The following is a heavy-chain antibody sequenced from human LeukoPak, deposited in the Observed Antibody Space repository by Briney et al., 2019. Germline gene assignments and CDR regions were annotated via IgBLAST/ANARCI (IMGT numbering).Heavy chain of an antibody. Sequence: GGSLRLSCAASGFTFSSYGMHWVRQAPGKGLEWVAVISYDGTNKYYADSVKGRFTISRDNSKNTLYLQMNSLRAEDTAVYYCAKPKGLYGDSTACFDYWGQGTLVTVSS. CDR2: ISYDGTNK. D-gene: IGHD4-17*01. CDR1: GFTFSSYG. CDR3: AKPKGLYGDSTACFDY. V-gene: IGHV3-30*18. J-gene: IGHJ4*02.